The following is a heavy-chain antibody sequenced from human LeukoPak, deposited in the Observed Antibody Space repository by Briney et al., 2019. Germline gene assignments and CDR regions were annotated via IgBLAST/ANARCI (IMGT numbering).Heavy chain of an antibody. CDR2: INAYNGNT. D-gene: IGHD6-13*01. CDR1: GYTFTSYG. Sequence: ASVKVSCKASGYTFTSYGISWVRQAPGQGLEWMGWINAYNGNTNYAQKLQGRVTMTTDTSTSTAYMELRSLGSDDTAVYYCARDTETREEHIAAAAVNWFDPWGQGTLVTVSS. CDR3: ARDTETREEHIAAAAVNWFDP. V-gene: IGHV1-18*01. J-gene: IGHJ5*02.